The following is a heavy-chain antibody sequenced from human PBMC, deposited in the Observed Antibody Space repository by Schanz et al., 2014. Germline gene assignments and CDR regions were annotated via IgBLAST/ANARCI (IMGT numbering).Heavy chain of an antibody. Sequence: QVQLVESGGGVVQPGRSLRLSCAASGFTVSSNHMSWVRQAPGKGLEWVSDISSGSSYANYADSVKGRFTISRDNAKNSLYLQMNSLRAEDTAVYYCAKARRKSNCSGGRCFHYSYYGMDVWGQGTTVTVSS. J-gene: IGHJ6*02. CDR2: ISSGSSYA. CDR1: GFTVSSNH. CDR3: AKARRKSNCSGGRCFHYSYYGMDV. V-gene: IGHV3-11*05. D-gene: IGHD2-15*01.